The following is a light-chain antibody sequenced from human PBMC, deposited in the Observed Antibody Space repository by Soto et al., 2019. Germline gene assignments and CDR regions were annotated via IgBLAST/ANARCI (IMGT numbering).Light chain of an antibody. CDR2: EVS. V-gene: IGLV2-14*01. Sequence: QSALTQPASVSGSPGQSINISCSGISPDFGVSWYQHFPGKAPKLLIFEVSNRPSGVSTRFSGSKSGNMAFLTISGLQSEDEGLYHCSSYSSTTTLFGGGTKLTVL. J-gene: IGLJ2*01. CDR3: SSYSSTTTL. CDR1: SPDFGV.